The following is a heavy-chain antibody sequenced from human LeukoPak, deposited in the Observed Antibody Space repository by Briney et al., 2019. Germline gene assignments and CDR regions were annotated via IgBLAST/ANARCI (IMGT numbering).Heavy chain of an antibody. CDR2: ISSSSSYI. J-gene: IGHJ4*02. Sequence: GGSLRLSCAASGFTFSSYSMTWVRQAPGKGLEWVSSISSSSSYIYYADSVKGRFTISRDNAKNSLYLQMNSLRAEDTAVYYCARDLPLHCFDYWSQGTLVTVSS. D-gene: IGHD4-4*01. V-gene: IGHV3-21*01. CDR1: GFTFSSYS. CDR3: ARDLPLHCFDY.